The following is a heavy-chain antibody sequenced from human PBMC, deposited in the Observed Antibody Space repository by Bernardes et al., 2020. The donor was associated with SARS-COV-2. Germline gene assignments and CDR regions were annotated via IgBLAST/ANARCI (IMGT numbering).Heavy chain of an antibody. CDR1: GFTFSSYS. CDR3: ARDHVTIFGVVIPTHYGMDV. Sequence: GGSLRLSCAASGFTFSSYSMNWVRQAPGKGLEWVSSISSSSSYIYYADSVKGRFTISRDNAKNSLYLQMNSLRAEDTAVYYCARDHVTIFGVVIPTHYGMDVWGQGTTVTVSS. J-gene: IGHJ6*02. V-gene: IGHV3-21*01. D-gene: IGHD3-3*01. CDR2: ISSSSSYI.